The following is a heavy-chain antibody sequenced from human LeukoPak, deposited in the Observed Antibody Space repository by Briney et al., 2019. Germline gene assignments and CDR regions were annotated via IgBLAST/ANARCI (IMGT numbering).Heavy chain of an antibody. V-gene: IGHV1-69*05. CDR2: IIPIFGTA. CDR1: GGTFSSYA. CDR3: ARDRGPLAVGARPFDY. Sequence: SVKVSCKASGGTFSSYAISWVRQAPRQGLEWMGMIIPIFGTANYAQKFQGRVTITTDESTSTAYMELSSLRSEDTAVYYCARDRGPLAVGARPFDYWGQGTLVTVSS. J-gene: IGHJ4*02. D-gene: IGHD1-26*01.